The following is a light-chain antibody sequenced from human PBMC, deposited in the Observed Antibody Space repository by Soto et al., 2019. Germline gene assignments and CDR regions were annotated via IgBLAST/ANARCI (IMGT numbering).Light chain of an antibody. Sequence: DLQMTQSPSTLPASVGDSVTITCRASQTISSWLAWYQQKPGKAPKILIYDDSSLENGVPSRFSGSGSGTELTLTISRLQPDDFATYYCQQYNSYFWTXGQGTKVDI. V-gene: IGKV1-5*01. CDR3: QQYNSYFWT. CDR1: QTISSW. J-gene: IGKJ1*01. CDR2: DDS.